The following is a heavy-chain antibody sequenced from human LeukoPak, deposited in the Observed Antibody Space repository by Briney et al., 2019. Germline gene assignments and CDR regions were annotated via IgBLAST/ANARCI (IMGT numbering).Heavy chain of an antibody. D-gene: IGHD1-26*01. CDR3: ARAPRIVGATTYFDY. J-gene: IGHJ4*02. CDR1: GGSINTYY. Sequence: SETLSLTRTVSGGSINTYYWNWIRQPPGKGLEWIGYILYSGNTNYNPSLKSRVTISVDTSKNQFSLRLSSVTAADTAVYYCARAPRIVGATTYFDYWGQGTLVTVSS. V-gene: IGHV4-59*01. CDR2: ILYSGNT.